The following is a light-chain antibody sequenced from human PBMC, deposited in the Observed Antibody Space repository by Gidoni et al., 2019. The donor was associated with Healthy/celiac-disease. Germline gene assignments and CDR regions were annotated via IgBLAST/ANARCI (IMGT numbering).Light chain of an antibody. CDR2: AAS. J-gene: IGKJ4*01. CDR3: QQSYSTPPLT. CDR1: PSISSY. V-gene: IGKV1-39*01. Sequence: DIQMTQSQSSLSASVGDRVPITCRASPSISSYLNGCQQKPGKAPTLLIYAASSLQRWVPSRCSGSGSGTDFTLTISSLQPDDFATYYCQQSYSTPPLTFGGGTKVEIK.